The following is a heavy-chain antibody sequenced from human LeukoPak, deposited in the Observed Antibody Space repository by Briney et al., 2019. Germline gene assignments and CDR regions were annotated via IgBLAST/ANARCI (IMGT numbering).Heavy chain of an antibody. CDR1: GFTFSSYA. Sequence: GRSLRLSCAASGFTFSSYAMHWVRQAPGKGLEWVAVISYGGSNKYYADSVKGRFTISRDNSKNTLYLQMNSLRSDDTAVYYCATCQNYYGSGSYNYWGQGTLVTVSS. J-gene: IGHJ4*02. V-gene: IGHV3-30-3*01. D-gene: IGHD3-10*01. CDR3: ATCQNYYGSGSYNY. CDR2: ISYGGSNK.